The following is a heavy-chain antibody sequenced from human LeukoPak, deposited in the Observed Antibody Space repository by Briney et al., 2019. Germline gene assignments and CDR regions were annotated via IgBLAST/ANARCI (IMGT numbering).Heavy chain of an antibody. D-gene: IGHD3-10*02. CDR1: GDSVSSSSYY. V-gene: IGHV4-39*01. Sequence: SETLSLTCTVSGDSVSSSSYYWGWIRQPPGKGLEWIGSIYYSGSTYYNPSLKSRVTISVDTSKNQFSLKLSSVTAADTAVYYCAELGITMIGGVWGKGTTVTISS. J-gene: IGHJ6*04. CDR2: IYYSGST. CDR3: AELGITMIGGV.